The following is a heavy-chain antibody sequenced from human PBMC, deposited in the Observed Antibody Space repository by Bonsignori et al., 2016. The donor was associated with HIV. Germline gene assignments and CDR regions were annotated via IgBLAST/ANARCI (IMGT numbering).Heavy chain of an antibody. CDR3: ARHLGGKTYGPPDDY. V-gene: IGHV4-38-2*01. Sequence: WIRQPPGKGLEWIGSMFHSGNTYYSPSLKSRITISIDTSKNQFSLKLSSVTAADTAVYYCARHLGGKTYGPPDDYWGQGTLVTVSS. J-gene: IGHJ4*02. D-gene: IGHD1-26*01. CDR2: MFHSGNT.